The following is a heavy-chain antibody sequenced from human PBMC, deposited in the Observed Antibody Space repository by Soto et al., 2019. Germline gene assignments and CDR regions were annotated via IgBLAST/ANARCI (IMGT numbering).Heavy chain of an antibody. Sequence: QVKLVQSGAEVKKPGSSVKVSCKASGGTFSSYAITRVRQAPGQGLEWMGRIIPIFGTANYNQKFQGRVTSTADESTSTAYMELSSLRSEDTAVYYCARNDYTTTFYYYGMDVWCQGTTVTVSS. CDR2: IIPIFGTA. V-gene: IGHV1-69*01. J-gene: IGHJ6*02. CDR3: ARNDYTTTFYYYGMDV. CDR1: GGTFSSYA. D-gene: IGHD1-1*01.